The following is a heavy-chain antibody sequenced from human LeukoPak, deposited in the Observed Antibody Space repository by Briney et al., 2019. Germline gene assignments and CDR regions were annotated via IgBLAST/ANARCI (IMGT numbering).Heavy chain of an antibody. D-gene: IGHD3-9*01. V-gene: IGHV3-64*02. CDR1: GFTFSTYA. J-gene: IGHJ4*02. CDR3: ARGRWVDIVTHGFDY. CDR2: ISSNGQSI. Sequence: GGSLRLSCAASGFTFSTYAMHWVRQAPGKGLEYVSAISSNGQSIYYADSVKGRFTISRDNSENTVYLQMGSLRAEDMAVYYCARGRWVDIVTHGFDYWGQGSLVTVSS.